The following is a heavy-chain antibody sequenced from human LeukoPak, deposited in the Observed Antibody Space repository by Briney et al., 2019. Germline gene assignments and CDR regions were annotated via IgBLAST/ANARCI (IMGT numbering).Heavy chain of an antibody. D-gene: IGHD6-19*01. CDR1: EFTFDDYA. V-gene: IGHV3-9*01. CDR2: ISWNSGSI. CDR3: AKDTAGTYSSYGMDV. J-gene: IGHJ6*02. Sequence: GRSLRLSCAASEFTFDDYAMHWVRQAPGKGLEWVSGISWNSGSIGYADSVKGRFTISRDNAKNSLYLQMNSLRAEDTALYYCAKDTAGTYSSYGMDVWGQGTTVTVSS.